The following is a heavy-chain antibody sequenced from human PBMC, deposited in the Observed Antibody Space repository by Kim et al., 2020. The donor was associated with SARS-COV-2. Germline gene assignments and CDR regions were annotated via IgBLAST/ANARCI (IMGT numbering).Heavy chain of an antibody. J-gene: IGHJ4*02. V-gene: IGHV4-39*01. D-gene: IGHD2-2*02. CDR2: IFYSGTA. CDR3: GRVQDLYFGGIDQ. Sequence: SETLSLTCTVSGGSIRDNNYHWGWLRQSPGMGLEWIGSIFYSGTAYFNPSLISRLTISVDTSKKQFSLQIKSVTAADTAIDYGGRVQDLYFGGIDQLGQG. CDR1: GGSIRDNNYH.